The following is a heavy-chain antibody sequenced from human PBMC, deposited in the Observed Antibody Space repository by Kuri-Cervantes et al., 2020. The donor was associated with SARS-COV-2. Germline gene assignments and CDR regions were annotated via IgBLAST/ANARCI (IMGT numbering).Heavy chain of an antibody. J-gene: IGHJ6*03. CDR1: GYTFTSYA. CDR3: ARVGRFLEWLLSVGGYYYYMDV. D-gene: IGHD3-3*01. CDR2: INTNTGNP. Sequence: ASVKVSCKASGYTFTSYAMNWVRQAPGQGLEWMGWINTNTGNPTYAQGFTGRFVFSLDTSVSTAYLQISSLKAEDTAVYYCARVGRFLEWLLSVGGYYYYMDVWGKGTTVTVSS. V-gene: IGHV7-4-1*02.